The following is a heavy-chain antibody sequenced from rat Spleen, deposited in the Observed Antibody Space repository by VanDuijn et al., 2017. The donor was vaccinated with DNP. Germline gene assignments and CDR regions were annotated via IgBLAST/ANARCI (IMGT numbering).Heavy chain of an antibody. CDR2: ISSSDNRT. CDR3: ASHPLDA. Sequence: EVQLVESGGGLVQPGRSLKLSCAASGFTFSDYNMAWVRQAPKKGLEWVATISSSDNRTYYPDSVKGRFTISRDNAKGSLYLQMNSLKSEDTATYYCASHPLDAWGQGTSVTVSS. V-gene: IGHV5-7*01. CDR1: GFTFSDYN. J-gene: IGHJ4*01.